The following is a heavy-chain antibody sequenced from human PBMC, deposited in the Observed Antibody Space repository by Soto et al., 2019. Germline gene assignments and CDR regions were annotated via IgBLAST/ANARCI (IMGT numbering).Heavy chain of an antibody. CDR1: GYTFTSYD. CDR3: VGEWLHFLDY. V-gene: IGHV1-8*01. CDR2: MNPNSGNT. Sequence: QVQLVQSGAEVKKPGASVKVSCKASGYTFTSYDINWVRQATGQGLEWMGWMNPNSGNTGYEQKFQGRVTMTRNTSVTAAYMELSSLRSEDTAVYYCVGEWLHFLDYWGDGTLVTVSS. J-gene: IGHJ4*01. D-gene: IGHD5-12*01.